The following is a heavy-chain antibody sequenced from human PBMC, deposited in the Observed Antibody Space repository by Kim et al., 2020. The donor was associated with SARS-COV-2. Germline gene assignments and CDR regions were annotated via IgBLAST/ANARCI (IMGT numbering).Heavy chain of an antibody. CDR1: GGSFSGYY. V-gene: IGHV4-34*01. Sequence: SETLSLTCAVYGGSFSGYYWSWIRQPPGKGLEWIGEINHSGSTNYNPSLKSRVTISVDTSKNQFSLKLSSVTAADTAVYYCARGRGYCSGGSCFSYYDHVMDVWGQGTTVTVSS. D-gene: IGHD2-15*01. CDR2: INHSGST. J-gene: IGHJ6*02. CDR3: ARGRGYCSGGSCFSYYDHVMDV.